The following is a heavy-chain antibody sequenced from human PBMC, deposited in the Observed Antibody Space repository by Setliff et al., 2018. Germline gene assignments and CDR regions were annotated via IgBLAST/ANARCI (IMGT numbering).Heavy chain of an antibody. D-gene: IGHD1-20*01. Sequence: GGSLRLSCAASGFAFSGYGMHWVRQAPGKGLEWVTFTRFDGSSQYYADSVKGRFTVSRDNSKSTVYLLLNGLTVDDTAMYYCAKFSRYTDSQGELDFWGQGALVTVSS. CDR3: AKFSRYTDSQGELDF. CDR2: TRFDGSSQ. J-gene: IGHJ1*01. V-gene: IGHV3-30*02. CDR1: GFAFSGYG.